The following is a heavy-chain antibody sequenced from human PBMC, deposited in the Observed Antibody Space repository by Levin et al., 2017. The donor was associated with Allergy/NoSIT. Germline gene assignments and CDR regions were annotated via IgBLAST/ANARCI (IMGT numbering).Heavy chain of an antibody. D-gene: IGHD5-18*01. CDR1: GFTFGTYA. Sequence: GGSLRLSCAASGFTFGTYAMSWVRQAPGKGLEWVSAISAGATSTYYADSVKGRLTISRDNSKNTLYLQMNSLRAEDTALYYCARGHSGVDTALPYWGQGTLVTVSS. CDR3: ARGHSGVDTALPY. V-gene: IGHV3-23*01. J-gene: IGHJ4*02. CDR2: ISAGATST.